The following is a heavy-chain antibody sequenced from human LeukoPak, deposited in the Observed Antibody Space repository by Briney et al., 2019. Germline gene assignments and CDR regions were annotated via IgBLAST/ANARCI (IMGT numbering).Heavy chain of an antibody. Sequence: GGSLRLSCAASGSTFSSYGMHWVRQAPGKGLEWVAVISYDGSNKYYADSVKGRFTISRDNSKNTLYLQMNSLRAEDTAVYYCAKDLKGLTYYYDSSGHPFDYWGQGTLVTVSS. CDR1: GSTFSSYG. D-gene: IGHD3-22*01. J-gene: IGHJ4*02. V-gene: IGHV3-30*18. CDR2: ISYDGSNK. CDR3: AKDLKGLTYYYDSSGHPFDY.